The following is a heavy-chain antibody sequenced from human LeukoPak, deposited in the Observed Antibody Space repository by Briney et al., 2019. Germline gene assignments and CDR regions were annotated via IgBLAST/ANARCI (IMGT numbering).Heavy chain of an antibody. Sequence: SETLSLTCTVSGYSITSGFYWGWIRLPPGKGLERIGSRHHNEDTHYNPSLNSRVDILLDASKHQFSLKLSSVTAADTAVYYCARERSIRQKWFGAPKVAFDYWGQGILVTVSS. CDR3: ARERSIRQKWFGAPKVAFDY. CDR1: GYSITSGFY. V-gene: IGHV4-38-2*02. D-gene: IGHD3-10*01. CDR2: RHHNEDT. J-gene: IGHJ4*02.